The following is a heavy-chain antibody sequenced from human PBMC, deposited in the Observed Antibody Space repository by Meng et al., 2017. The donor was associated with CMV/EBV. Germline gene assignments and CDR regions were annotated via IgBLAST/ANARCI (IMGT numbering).Heavy chain of an antibody. J-gene: IGHJ4*02. CDR1: GGSISSGDYY. D-gene: IGHD3-22*01. V-gene: IGHV4-30-4*08. CDR2: IYYSGST. CDR3: ARAAPDYYDSSGPPDY. Sequence: VQLEGAGPGLVKPSQTLSLTCTVSGGSISSGDYYWSWIRQPPGKGLEWIGYIYYSGSTYYNPSLKSRVTISVDTSKNQFSLKLSSVTAADTAVYYCARAAPDYYDSSGPPDYWGQGTLVTVSS.